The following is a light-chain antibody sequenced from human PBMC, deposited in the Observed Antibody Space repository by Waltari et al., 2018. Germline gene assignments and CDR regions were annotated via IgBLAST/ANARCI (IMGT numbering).Light chain of an antibody. CDR3: QQTYSVLYT. CDR2: GSS. V-gene: IGKV1-39*01. J-gene: IGKJ2*01. CDR1: QSVSNY. Sequence: TCRASQSVSNYLNWYQQKPGKPPKLPIFGSSSLQSAVPSRFSGSGSGTDFTLTISSLQPEDFATYYCQQTYSVLYTFGQGTKLQI.